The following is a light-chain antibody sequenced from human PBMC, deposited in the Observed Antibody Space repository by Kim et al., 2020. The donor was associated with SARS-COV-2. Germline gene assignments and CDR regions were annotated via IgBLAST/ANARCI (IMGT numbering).Light chain of an antibody. CDR3: QNYNSAPYT. V-gene: IGKV1-27*01. CDR1: QGIASD. J-gene: IGKJ2*01. Sequence: DIQMTQSPSSLSASVGDRVTVTCRASQGIASDLAWYQQKPGKVPILLIYAASALQSGVPSRFSGSGSGTDFTLTISSLQPEDVATYFCQNYNSAPYTFGQGPKLEI. CDR2: AAS.